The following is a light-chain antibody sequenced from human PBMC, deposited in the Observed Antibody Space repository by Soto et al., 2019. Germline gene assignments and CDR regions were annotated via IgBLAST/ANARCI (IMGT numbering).Light chain of an antibody. J-gene: IGKJ2*01. CDR1: KSVDFH. Sequence: VLTQSPATLSLSPGKRATPSCRASKSVDFHLAWYQQKPGQAPRLLIYDASVRATGTPARFSGSGSGTAFTLTISSLEPEDFAIYYCQQYDIWPPYTFGQGTKVDIK. CDR3: QQYDIWPPYT. CDR2: DAS. V-gene: IGKV3-11*01.